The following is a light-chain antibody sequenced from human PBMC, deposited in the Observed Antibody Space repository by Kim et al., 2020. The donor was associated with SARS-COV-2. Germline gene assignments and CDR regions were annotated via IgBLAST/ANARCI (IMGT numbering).Light chain of an antibody. CDR1: QSVSSSY. Sequence: EIVLTQSPGTLSLSPGERATLSCRASQSVSSSYLAWYQQKPGQAPRLLIYGESSRATGIPDRFSGSGSGTDFTLTISRLEPEDFAVYYCQQYGSSPPTFGQGTKVDIK. V-gene: IGKV3-20*01. CDR2: GES. CDR3: QQYGSSPPT. J-gene: IGKJ1*01.